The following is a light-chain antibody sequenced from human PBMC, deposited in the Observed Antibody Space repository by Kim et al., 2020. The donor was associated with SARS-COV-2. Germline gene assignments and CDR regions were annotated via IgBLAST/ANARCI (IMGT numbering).Light chain of an antibody. Sequence: PGRSASLSGRDSQSVNNYLAWYQQKPGHAPKHLIYDATSSGTGTPVRFSDSGSGTDFTLTISSREPEDFAVYYSQQRSSRPPSNIGQGTLLEIK. CDR2: DAT. V-gene: IGKV3-11*01. J-gene: IGKJ5*01. CDR3: QQRSSRPPSN. CDR1: QSVNNY.